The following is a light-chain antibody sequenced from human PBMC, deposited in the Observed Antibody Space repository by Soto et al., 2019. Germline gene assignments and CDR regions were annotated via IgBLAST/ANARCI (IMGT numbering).Light chain of an antibody. J-gene: IGKJ2*01. V-gene: IGKV3-15*01. CDR2: GAS. CDR1: QSVSSN. Sequence: EIVMTQSPATLSVSPGERATLSCRASQSVSSNLAWYQQKPGQAPRLLIYGASTRATGIPARFSGSGSGTEFTLTISSLQSADFAVYYCQHYNNWPPYTFGQGTKLEI. CDR3: QHYNNWPPYT.